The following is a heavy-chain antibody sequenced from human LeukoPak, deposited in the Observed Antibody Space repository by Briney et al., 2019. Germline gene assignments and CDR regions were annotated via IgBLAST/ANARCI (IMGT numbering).Heavy chain of an antibody. Sequence: ASVKVSCKVSGYTLTELSMHWVRQAPGKGLEWMGWMNPNSGNTGYAQKFQGRVTMTRNTSISTAYMELSSLRSEDTAVYYCAAYGSGSYYLQSFDYWGQGTLVTVSS. CDR3: AAYGSGSYYLQSFDY. CDR2: MNPNSGNT. CDR1: GYTLTELS. J-gene: IGHJ4*02. D-gene: IGHD3-10*01. V-gene: IGHV1-8*01.